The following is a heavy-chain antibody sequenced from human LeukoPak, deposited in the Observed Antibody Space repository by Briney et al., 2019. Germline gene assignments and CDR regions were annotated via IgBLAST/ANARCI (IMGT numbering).Heavy chain of an antibody. CDR2: IIPILGIA. Sequence: GASVKVSCKASGGTFSSYAISWVRQAPGQGLEWMGRIIPILGIANYAQKFQGRVTITADKSTSTAYTELSSLRSEDTAVYYCARRLYSGYDYVPLIWGQGTLVTVSS. V-gene: IGHV1-69*04. CDR1: GGTFSSYA. CDR3: ARRLYSGYDYVPLI. D-gene: IGHD5-12*01. J-gene: IGHJ4*02.